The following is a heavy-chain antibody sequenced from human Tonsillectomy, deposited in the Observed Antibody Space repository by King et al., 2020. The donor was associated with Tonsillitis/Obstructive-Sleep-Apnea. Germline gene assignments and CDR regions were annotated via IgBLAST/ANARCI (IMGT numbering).Heavy chain of an antibody. V-gene: IGHV2-5*02. CDR3: VRAAKAVSSCKGGNCYHLDY. D-gene: IGHD2-15*01. CDR2: IFWDDEK. Sequence: TLKESGPTLVKPPQTLRLTCSFSGFSLNTRGVGVGWIRQPPEKALEWLTLIFWDDEKRYSPSLKSSLTITRDTSKSQVCLTVTNMDPLDTSTYYCVRAAKAVSSCKGGNCYHLDYWGQGILVTVSS. J-gene: IGHJ4*02. CDR1: GFSLNTRGVG.